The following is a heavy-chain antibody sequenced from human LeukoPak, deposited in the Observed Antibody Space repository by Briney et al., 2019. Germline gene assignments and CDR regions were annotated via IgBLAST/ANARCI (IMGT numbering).Heavy chain of an antibody. V-gene: IGHV3-48*01. CDR3: ARELSSYVFSL. Sequence: GRSLRLSCAASGLTFSRFNMNWVRQAPGKGLEWVSYISSSSSTTYHADSVKGRFTISRDNAKNSLYLQMNSLGAEDTGVYCARELSSYVFSLWGQGTLVTVSS. D-gene: IGHD3/OR15-3a*01. CDR1: GLTFSRFN. CDR2: ISSSSSTT. J-gene: IGHJ4*02.